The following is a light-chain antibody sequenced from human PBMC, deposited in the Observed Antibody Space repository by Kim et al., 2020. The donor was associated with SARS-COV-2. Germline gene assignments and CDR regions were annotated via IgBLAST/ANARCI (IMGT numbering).Light chain of an antibody. J-gene: IGKJ2*03. V-gene: IGKV4-1*01. CDR1: QPVLYNSNNKNY. CDR3: QQYYSTPPS. CDR2: WAS. Sequence: DIVMTQSPDSLAVSLGERATLNCKSSQPVLYNSNNKNYLAWYQQKPGQAPKLLIYWASIRESGVSDRFSGSGSETDFTLTISSLQAEDVAVYYCQQYYSTPPSFGQGTKLEI.